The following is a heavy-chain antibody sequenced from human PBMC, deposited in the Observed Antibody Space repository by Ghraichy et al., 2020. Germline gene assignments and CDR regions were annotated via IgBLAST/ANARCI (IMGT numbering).Heavy chain of an antibody. CDR3: ARDHWSPLPQNPDQLDF. V-gene: IGHV4-39*07. CDR1: GGSIRSSGYY. CDR2: LYYSGST. J-gene: IGHJ4*02. Sequence: SQTLSLTCIVSGGSIRSSGYYWGWVRQPPGGGLEWIGTLYYSGSTYYNPSLRSRVTMSADVSRNQFSLNLRSVTAADTAVYYCARDHWSPLPQNPDQLDFWGPGTLVTVSS. D-gene: IGHD2-8*02.